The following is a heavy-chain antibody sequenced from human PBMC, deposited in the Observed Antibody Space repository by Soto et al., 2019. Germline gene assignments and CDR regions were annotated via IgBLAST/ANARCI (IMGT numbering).Heavy chain of an antibody. Sequence: SQTLSLTFAISGDSVSSNSAARNWIRQSPSRGLEWLGRTYYRSKWYNDYTVSVKSRITINPDTSKNQFSLQLNSVTPEDTAVYYCARDRASSVAGIHYYGMDVWGQGTTVTVSS. J-gene: IGHJ6*02. CDR3: ARDRASSVAGIHYYGMDV. CDR1: GDSVSSNSAA. CDR2: TYYRSKWYN. V-gene: IGHV6-1*01. D-gene: IGHD6-19*01.